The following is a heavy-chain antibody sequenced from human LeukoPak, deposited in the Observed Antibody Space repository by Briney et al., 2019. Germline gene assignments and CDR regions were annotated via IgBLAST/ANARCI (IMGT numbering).Heavy chain of an antibody. CDR2: INPSGGST. CDR1: GYTFTSYY. J-gene: IGHJ5*02. D-gene: IGHD6-13*01. Sequence: GASAKVSCKASGYTFTSYYMHWVRQAPGQGLEWMGIINPSGGSTSYAQKFQGRVTMTRDTSTSTVYMELSSLRSEDTAVYYCARESGYSSSWYVPWFDPWGQGTLVTVSS. CDR3: ARESGYSSSWYVPWFDP. V-gene: IGHV1-46*01.